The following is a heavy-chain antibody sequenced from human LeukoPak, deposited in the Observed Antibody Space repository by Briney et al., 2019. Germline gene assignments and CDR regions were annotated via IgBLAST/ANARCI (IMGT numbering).Heavy chain of an antibody. Sequence: ASVKVSCKASGYTFIGYYMHWVRQAPGQGLEWMGWINPNSGGTNYAQKFQGRVTMTRDTSISTAYMELSRLRSDDTAVYYCARDAPTRWSAIVNWFDPWGQGTLVTVSS. D-gene: IGHD3-22*01. V-gene: IGHV1-2*02. CDR1: GYTFIGYY. CDR3: ARDAPTRWSAIVNWFDP. J-gene: IGHJ5*02. CDR2: INPNSGGT.